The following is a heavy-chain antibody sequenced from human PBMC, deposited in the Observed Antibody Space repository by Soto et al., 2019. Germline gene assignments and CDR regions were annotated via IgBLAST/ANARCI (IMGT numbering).Heavy chain of an antibody. V-gene: IGHV3-15*07. D-gene: IGHD3-22*01. CDR1: GFTFSNAW. CDR2: IKSKTDGGTT. Sequence: GGSLRLSCAASGFTFSNAWMNWVRQAPGKGLEWVGRIKSKTDGGTTDYAAPVKGRFTISRDDSKNTLYLQMNSLKTEDTAVYYCTTDTLHDSSGYWDDAFDIWGQGTMVTVS. J-gene: IGHJ3*02. CDR3: TTDTLHDSSGYWDDAFDI.